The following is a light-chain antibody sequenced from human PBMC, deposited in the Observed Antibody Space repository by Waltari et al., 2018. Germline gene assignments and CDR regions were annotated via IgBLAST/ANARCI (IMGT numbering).Light chain of an antibody. V-gene: IGKV2-24*01. CDR2: KLS. CDR3: MQTTDFPWT. J-gene: IGKJ1*01. CDR1: ESLVHSNGNTY. Sequence: EIVMTQRPDSSPVTLGQPASISCRSSESLVHSNGNTYFSLLHQRPGKPPRLLIYKLSNRFSGVPDRFSGSGAGTHFTLKISRVEAVDVGTYYCMQTTDFPWTFVQVTKVEIK.